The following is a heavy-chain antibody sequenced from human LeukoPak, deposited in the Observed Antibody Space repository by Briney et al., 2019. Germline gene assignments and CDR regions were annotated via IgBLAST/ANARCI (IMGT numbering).Heavy chain of an antibody. V-gene: IGHV1-8*01. CDR1: EYTFTSYD. CDR3: ARARTGTTLFSYYYMDV. Sequence: GASXXVXCKASEYTFTSYDINWVRQATGQGLEWMGWMNPNSGNTGYAQKFQGRVTMTTNTSISTAYMELSSLRSEDTAVYYCARARTGTTLFSYYYMDVWGKGTTVTVSS. D-gene: IGHD1-7*01. J-gene: IGHJ6*03. CDR2: MNPNSGNT.